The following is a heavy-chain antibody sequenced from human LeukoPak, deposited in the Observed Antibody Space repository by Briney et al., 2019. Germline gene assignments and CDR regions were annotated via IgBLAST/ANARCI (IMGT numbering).Heavy chain of an antibody. V-gene: IGHV3-9*01. Sequence: GGSLRLSCAASGFTIDDYAMHWVRQAPGKGLEWVSGISWNSGSIGYADSVKGRFTISRDNAKNSLYLQMNSLRAEDTALYYCAKGCGGDYDCFQHWGQGTLVTVSS. J-gene: IGHJ1*01. CDR2: ISWNSGSI. CDR1: GFTIDDYA. D-gene: IGHD2-21*02. CDR3: AKGCGGDYDCFQH.